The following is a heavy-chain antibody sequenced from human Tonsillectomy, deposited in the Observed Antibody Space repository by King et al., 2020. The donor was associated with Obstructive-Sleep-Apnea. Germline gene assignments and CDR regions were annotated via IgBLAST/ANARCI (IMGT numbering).Heavy chain of an antibody. J-gene: IGHJ4*02. CDR3: VRHSRSRYVPDC. Sequence: QVQLQESGPGLVKPSETLSLNCNVSGDSISSHYWSWMRQPPGKGLEWIGYIYNSGSTNYNPSLKNRVTISIDTSINQFSLRLNSVTAADTAVYYCVRHSRSRYVPDCWGQGVLVTVSP. CDR1: GDSISSHY. CDR2: IYNSGST. V-gene: IGHV4-59*11. D-gene: IGHD3-10*02.